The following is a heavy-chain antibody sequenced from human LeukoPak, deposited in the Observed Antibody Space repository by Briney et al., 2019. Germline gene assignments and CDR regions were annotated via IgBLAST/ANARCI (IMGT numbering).Heavy chain of an antibody. Sequence: ASVKVSCKACGGTFSSYAISWVRQAPGQGLEWMGGIIPIFGTANYAQKFQGRVTITADKSTSTAYMELSSLRSEDTAVYYCARGVWFGELSFDYWGQGTLVTVSS. V-gene: IGHV1-69*06. CDR1: GGTFSSYA. J-gene: IGHJ4*02. CDR3: ARGVWFGELSFDY. D-gene: IGHD3-10*01. CDR2: IIPIFGTA.